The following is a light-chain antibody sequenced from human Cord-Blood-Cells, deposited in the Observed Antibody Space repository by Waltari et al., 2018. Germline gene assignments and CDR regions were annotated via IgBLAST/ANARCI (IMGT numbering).Light chain of an antibody. CDR1: QSVSSN. J-gene: IGKJ4*01. V-gene: IGKV3-15*01. Sequence: EIVMTQSPATLSVSPGERATLSCRARQSVSSNLAWYQQKPGQAPRLLIYGASTRATGSPARCSGSGSGTEFTLTISSLQSEDFAVYYCQQYNNWPPLTFGGGTKVEIK. CDR3: QQYNNWPPLT. CDR2: GAS.